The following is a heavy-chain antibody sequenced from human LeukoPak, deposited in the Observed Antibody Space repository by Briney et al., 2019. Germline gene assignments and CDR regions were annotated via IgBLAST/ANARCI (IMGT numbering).Heavy chain of an antibody. CDR1: GYTLTELS. J-gene: IGHJ6*01. V-gene: IGHV1-24*01. Sequence: ASVKVSCKVSGYTLTELSMHWVRQAPGKGLEWMGGFDPEDGETIYAQEFQGSVTMTEDTSTDTAYMELSSLRSEDTAVYYCATSRGYYYGMDVWGQGTTVTVSS. CDR2: FDPEDGET. CDR3: ATSRGYYYGMDV.